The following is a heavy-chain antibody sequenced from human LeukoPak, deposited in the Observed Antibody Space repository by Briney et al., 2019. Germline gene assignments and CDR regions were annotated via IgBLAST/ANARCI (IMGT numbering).Heavy chain of an antibody. D-gene: IGHD6-6*01. CDR1: GFTVSNNY. CDR2: VYDGDTT. V-gene: IGHV3-53*01. CDR3: AKSNSIAARSFDY. Sequence: PGGSLRLSCAASGFTVSNNYMSWVRQAPGKGLEWVSAVYDGDTTYYADSVRGRFTISRDNSKNTLYLQMNSLRAEDTAVYYCAKSNSIAARSFDYWGQGTLVTVSS. J-gene: IGHJ4*02.